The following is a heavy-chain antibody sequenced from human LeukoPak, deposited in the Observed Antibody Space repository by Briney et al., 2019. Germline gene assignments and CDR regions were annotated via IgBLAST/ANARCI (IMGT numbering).Heavy chain of an antibody. D-gene: IGHD5-12*01. Sequence: PSETLSLTCTVSGDSISSYYWSWIRQPPGKGLEWIGYIYYSGSTNYNPSLKSRVTISVDTSKNQFSLKLSSVTAADTAVYYCARWVVGSPYDDDAFDIWGQGTMVTVSS. CDR1: GDSISSYY. CDR3: ARWVVGSPYDDDAFDI. V-gene: IGHV4-59*01. CDR2: IYYSGST. J-gene: IGHJ3*02.